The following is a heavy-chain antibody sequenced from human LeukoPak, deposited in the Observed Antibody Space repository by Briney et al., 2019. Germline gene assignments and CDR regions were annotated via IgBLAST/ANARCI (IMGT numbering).Heavy chain of an antibody. J-gene: IGHJ6*02. CDR3: ARNDYSNYDRTSYGMDV. V-gene: IGHV3-33*01. D-gene: IGHD4-4*01. CDR2: IWYDGSNK. Sequence: GGSLRLSCAASGFTFSSYGMHWVRQAPGKGLEWVAVIWYDGSNKYYADSVKGRFTISRDNSKNTLYLQMNSLRAEDTAVYYCARNDYSNYDRTSYGMDVWGQGTTVTVSS. CDR1: GFTFSSYG.